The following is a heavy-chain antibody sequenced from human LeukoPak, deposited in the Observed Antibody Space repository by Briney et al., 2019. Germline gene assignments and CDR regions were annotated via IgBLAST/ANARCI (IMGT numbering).Heavy chain of an antibody. D-gene: IGHD3-3*01. J-gene: IGHJ5*02. CDR1: GGSISSYY. V-gene: IGHV4-34*01. CDR3: ARYTPVGVGVVMGPHNWFDP. Sequence: SETLSLTCTVSGGSISSYYWSWIRQPPGKGLEWIGEINHSGSTNYNPSLKSRVTISVDTSKNQFSLKLSSVTAADTAVYYCARYTPVGVGVVMGPHNWFDPWGQGTLVTVSS. CDR2: INHSGST.